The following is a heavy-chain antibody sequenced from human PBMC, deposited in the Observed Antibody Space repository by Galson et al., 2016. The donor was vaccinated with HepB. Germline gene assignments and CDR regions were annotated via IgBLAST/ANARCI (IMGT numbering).Heavy chain of an antibody. CDR1: GFIVSSHY. CDR2: IYSGGAT. Sequence: SLRLSCAGSGFIVSSHYMNWVRQAPGKGLEWVAIIYSGGATYYAGSVKGRFTISRDKPKNTLYLQMNSLRAEATAVYYCARDPGRIAAAGHFDSWGQGTLVTVSS. J-gene: IGHJ5*01. V-gene: IGHV3-53*01. D-gene: IGHD6-13*01. CDR3: ARDPGRIAAAGHFDS.